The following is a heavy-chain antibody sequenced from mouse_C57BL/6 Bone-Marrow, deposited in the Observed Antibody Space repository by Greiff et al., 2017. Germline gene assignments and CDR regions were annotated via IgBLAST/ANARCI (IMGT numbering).Heavy chain of an antibody. CDR2: IYPRSGNT. CDR1: GYTFTSYG. V-gene: IGHV1-81*01. Sequence: QVQLKQSGAELARPGASVKLSCKASGYTFTSYGISWVKQRTGQGLEWIGEIYPRSGNTYYNEKFKGKATLTADKSSSTAYMELRRLTSEDSAVYFCARWLLGWYFDVWGTGTTVTVSS. CDR3: ARWLLGWYFDV. J-gene: IGHJ1*03. D-gene: IGHD2-3*01.